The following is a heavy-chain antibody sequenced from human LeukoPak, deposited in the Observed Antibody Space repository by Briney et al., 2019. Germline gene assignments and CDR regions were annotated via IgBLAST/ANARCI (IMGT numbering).Heavy chain of an antibody. D-gene: IGHD3-10*01. CDR2: IYSGGST. V-gene: IGHV3-66*01. J-gene: IGHJ1*01. CDR1: GFTVSSNY. Sequence: GGSPRLSCAASGFTVSSNYMSWVRQAPGKGLEWVSVIYSGGSTYYADSVKGRFTISRDNSKNTLYLQMNSLRAEDTAVYYCARCGGSGSYLHFQHWGQGTLVTVSS. CDR3: ARCGGSGSYLHFQH.